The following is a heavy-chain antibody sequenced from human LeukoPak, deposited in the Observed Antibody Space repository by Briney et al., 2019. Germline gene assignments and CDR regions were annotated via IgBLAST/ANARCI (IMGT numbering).Heavy chain of an antibody. Sequence: GGSLRLSCAASGFTFSSYAMHWVRQAPGKGLEWVAVISYDGSNKYYADSVKGRFTISRDNSKNTLYLQMNSLRAEDTAVYYCARDLKMVRGVYWFDPWGQGTLVTVSS. J-gene: IGHJ5*02. CDR1: GFTFSSYA. V-gene: IGHV3-30-3*01. D-gene: IGHD3-10*01. CDR3: ARDLKMVRGVYWFDP. CDR2: ISYDGSNK.